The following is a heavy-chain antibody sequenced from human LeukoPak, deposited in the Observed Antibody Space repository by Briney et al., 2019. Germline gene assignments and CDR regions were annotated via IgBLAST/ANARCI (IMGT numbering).Heavy chain of an antibody. CDR2: INPNSGGT. V-gene: IGHV1-2*02. D-gene: IGHD1-7*01. CDR3: ARDGWNYDFGAGLDY. CDR1: GYTFTGYY. J-gene: IGHJ4*02. Sequence: GASVKVSCKASGYTFTGYYMHWVRQAPGQGLEWMGWINPNSGGTNYAQKFQGRVTMTRDTSISTAYMELSRLRSDDTAVYYCARDGWNYDFGAGLDYWGQGTLVTVSS.